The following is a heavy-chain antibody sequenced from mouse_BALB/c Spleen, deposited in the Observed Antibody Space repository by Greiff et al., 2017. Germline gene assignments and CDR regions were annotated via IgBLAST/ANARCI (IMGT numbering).Heavy chain of an antibody. D-gene: IGHD2-12*01. CDR3: ARGPLLDDGYYFDY. J-gene: IGHJ2*01. CDR1: GYTFTSYW. CDR2: INPSTGYT. Sequence: QVQLQQSGAELAKPGASVKMSCKASGYTFTSYWMHWVKQRPGQGLEWIGYINPSTGYTEYNQKFKDKATLTADKSSSTAYMQLSSLTSEDSAVYYCARGPLLDDGYYFDYWGQGTTLTVSS. V-gene: IGHV1-7*01.